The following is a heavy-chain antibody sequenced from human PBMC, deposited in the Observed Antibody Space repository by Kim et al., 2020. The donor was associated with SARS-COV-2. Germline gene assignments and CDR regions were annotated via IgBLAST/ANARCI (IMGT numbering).Heavy chain of an antibody. J-gene: IGHJ5*02. Sequence: GSLRLSCAASGFTFSSYAMSWVRQAPGKGLEWVSALNGSGGSTYYADSVKGRFTLSRDNSKNTLSLQMNSLRAVDTAIYYCSKCVVAGPRSPNWFDPWGQRTLGTASS. V-gene: IGHV3-23*01. CDR2: LNGSGGST. CDR3: SKCVVAGPRSPNWFDP. CDR1: GFTFSSYA. D-gene: IGHD6-19*01.